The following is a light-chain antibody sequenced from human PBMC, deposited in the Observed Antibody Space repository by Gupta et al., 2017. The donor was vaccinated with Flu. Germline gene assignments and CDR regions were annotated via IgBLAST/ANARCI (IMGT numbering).Light chain of an antibody. Sequence: GTLSVSPGERATLSCRASQSVSSNLAWYQQKPGQAPRLLSYGASTRATGIPARFSGSGSGTEFTLTISSLQSEDFAVYYCQQYNIWPLWTFGQGTKVEIK. CDR1: QSVSSN. V-gene: IGKV3-15*01. CDR3: QQYNIWPLWT. J-gene: IGKJ1*01. CDR2: GAS.